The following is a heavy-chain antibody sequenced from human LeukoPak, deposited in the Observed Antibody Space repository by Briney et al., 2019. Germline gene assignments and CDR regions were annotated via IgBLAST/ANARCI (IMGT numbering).Heavy chain of an antibody. CDR2: ISSSSSYI. J-gene: IGHJ4*02. D-gene: IGHD1-14*01. CDR3: AKVPGFSYYFDY. V-gene: IGHV3-21*01. CDR1: GFTFSSYS. Sequence: GGSLRLSCSASGFTFSSYSMNWVRQAPGKGLEWVSSISSSSSYIYYADSVKGRFTISRDNAKNSLYLQMNSLRAEDTAVYYCAKVPGFSYYFDYWGQGTLVTVSS.